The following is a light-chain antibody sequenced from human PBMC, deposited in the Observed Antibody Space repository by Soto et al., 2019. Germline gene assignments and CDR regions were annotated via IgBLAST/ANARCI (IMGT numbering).Light chain of an antibody. CDR3: QQYNSYPVT. V-gene: IGKV1-5*03. CDR2: KAS. J-gene: IGKJ1*01. Sequence: DIQMTQSPSTLSASVGDRVTITCRASQSISSWLAWYQQKPGKAPKVLIYKASSLESGVPSRFSGSGSGTEFTLTISSLRPDDFATYYCQQYNSYPVTFGQGTKVEIK. CDR1: QSISSW.